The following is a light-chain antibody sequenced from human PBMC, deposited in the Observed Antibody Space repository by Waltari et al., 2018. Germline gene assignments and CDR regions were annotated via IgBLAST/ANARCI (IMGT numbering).Light chain of an antibody. Sequence: EIVMTQSPATLSVSQGERATLSCRASQSISSNLAWYQQKPGQAPRLLICGASTRATGIPARFSGSGSGTDFTLTISSLQSEDFAVYYCQQYNNWPPVTFGGGTKVEIK. CDR1: QSISSN. CDR2: GAS. CDR3: QQYNNWPPVT. J-gene: IGKJ4*01. V-gene: IGKV3-15*01.